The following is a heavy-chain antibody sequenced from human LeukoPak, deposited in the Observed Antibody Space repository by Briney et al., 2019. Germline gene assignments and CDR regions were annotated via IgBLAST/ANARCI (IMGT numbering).Heavy chain of an antibody. J-gene: IGHJ3*02. Sequence: ASVTVSCKASGYTFSKFGIAWVRQAPGQGVEGMGWISGNNDNQQYAQDLQGRGTITTDRSTSKAYMEVRRLREEERGVYKCARGDGGNPWDAFDIWGQGTMVTVSS. D-gene: IGHD4-23*01. V-gene: IGHV1-18*01. CDR1: GYTFSKFG. CDR2: ISGNNDNQ. CDR3: ARGDGGNPWDAFDI.